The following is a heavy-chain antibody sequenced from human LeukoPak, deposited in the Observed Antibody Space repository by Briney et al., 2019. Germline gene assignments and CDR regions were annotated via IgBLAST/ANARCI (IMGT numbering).Heavy chain of an antibody. D-gene: IGHD5-24*01. CDR1: GYTFTGYY. CDR2: INPNSGNT. Sequence: GASVKVSCKASGYTFTGYYMHWVRQAPGQGLEWMGWINPNSGNTGYAQKFQGRVTMTRNTSISTAYMELSSLRSEDTAVYYCARGVRGMATIWAYYYYMDVWGKGTTVTISS. V-gene: IGHV1-8*02. J-gene: IGHJ6*03. CDR3: ARGVRGMATIWAYYYYMDV.